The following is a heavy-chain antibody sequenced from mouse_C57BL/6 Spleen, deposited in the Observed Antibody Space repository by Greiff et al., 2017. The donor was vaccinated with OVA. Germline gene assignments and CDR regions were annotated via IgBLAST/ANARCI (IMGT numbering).Heavy chain of an antibody. V-gene: IGHV14-1*01. CDR2: LDPEDGDT. CDR3: TTLHITTVVEGY. J-gene: IGHJ2*01. D-gene: IGHD1-1*01. CDR1: GFNIKDYY. Sequence: EVQLQQSGAELVRPGASVKLSCTASGFNIKDYYMHWVKQRPEQGLEWIGRLDPEDGDTEYAPKFQGKATMTADTSANTAYLQISSLTSEDTAVYYCTTLHITTVVEGYWGQGTTLTVSS.